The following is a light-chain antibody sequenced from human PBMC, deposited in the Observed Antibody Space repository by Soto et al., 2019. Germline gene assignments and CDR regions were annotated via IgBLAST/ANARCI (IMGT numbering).Light chain of an antibody. CDR3: QQRSNWHPWT. V-gene: IGKV3-11*01. J-gene: IGKJ1*01. CDR2: DAS. Sequence: EIVLTQSPATLSLSPGERATLSCGAGQSVSGCLAWYQQKPGQAPRLLIYDASNRATGIPARFSGSGSGTDFTLTISSLEPDDFAAYYCQQRSNWHPWTFGQGTKVDIK. CDR1: QSVSGC.